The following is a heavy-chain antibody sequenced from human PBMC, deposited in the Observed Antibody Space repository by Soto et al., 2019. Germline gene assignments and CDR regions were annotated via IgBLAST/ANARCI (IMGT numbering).Heavy chain of an antibody. Sequence: GGSLILSCAASGFTFGSYWMSWVRQAPGKGLEWLATIKMDASEKKYVDSVKGRFTISRDNSKNTLYLQMNSLRAEDTAVYYCARAMIVDQNIPSDYWGQGTLVTAPQ. CDR2: IKMDASEK. D-gene: IGHD3-22*01. V-gene: IGHV3-7*01. CDR1: GFTFGSYW. CDR3: ARAMIVDQNIPSDY. J-gene: IGHJ4*02.